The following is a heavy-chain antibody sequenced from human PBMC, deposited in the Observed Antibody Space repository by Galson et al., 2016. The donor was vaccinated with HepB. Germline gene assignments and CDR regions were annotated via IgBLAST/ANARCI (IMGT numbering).Heavy chain of an antibody. CDR1: GFIFGHHS. V-gene: IGHV3-48*02. CDR3: ARDGYYYGSGSYGAATY. Sequence: SLRLSCAASGFIFGHHSMNWVRQAPGKGPEWVSYINDRSRSIFYADSVKGRFTISRDNAKNTLYLQLAGLRDEDTAVYYCARDGYYYGSGSYGAATYWGQGTPVTVSS. D-gene: IGHD3-10*01. J-gene: IGHJ4*02. CDR2: INDRSRSI.